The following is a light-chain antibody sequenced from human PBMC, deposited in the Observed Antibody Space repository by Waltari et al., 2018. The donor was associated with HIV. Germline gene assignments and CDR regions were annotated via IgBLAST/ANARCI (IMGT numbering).Light chain of an antibody. CDR1: QIIDNW. CDR2: KAS. Sequence: DVQITQSPSTLSAGVGDTVTITCRASQIIDNWLAWYKQKPGKSPKLLIYKASYLESGVPSRFSGSVSGADFTLIIDGLQPDDFATYYCQQYNSHSYAFGQGTKVDVK. J-gene: IGKJ2*01. V-gene: IGKV1-5*03. CDR3: QQYNSHSYA.